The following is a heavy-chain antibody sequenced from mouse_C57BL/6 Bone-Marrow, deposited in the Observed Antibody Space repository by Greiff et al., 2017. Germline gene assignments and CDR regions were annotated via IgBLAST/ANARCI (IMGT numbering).Heavy chain of an antibody. J-gene: IGHJ1*03. Sequence: VQLQESGAELVRPGTSVKVSCKASGYAFTNYLIEWVKQRPGQGLEWIGVINPGSGGTNYNEKFKGKATLTADKSSSTAYMQLSSLTSEDSAVWICAERCTAVVAHRYYGVWGTGTTVTVSS. V-gene: IGHV1-54*01. CDR2: INPGSGGT. CDR1: GYAFTNYL. D-gene: IGHD1-3*01. CDR3: AERCTAVVAHRYYGV.